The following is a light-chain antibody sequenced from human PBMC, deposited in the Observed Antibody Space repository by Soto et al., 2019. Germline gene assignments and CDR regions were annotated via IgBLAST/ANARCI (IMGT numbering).Light chain of an antibody. Sequence: QSALTQPASVSGSPGQSITISCTGTSSDVGSYNLVSWYQQYPGKAPKLMIYEVSNRPSGVSHRFSGSKSGNTASLAISGLQAEDEADYYCSSYTGSTVVFGGGTKVTVL. CDR3: SSYTGSTVV. J-gene: IGLJ2*01. CDR1: SSDVGSYNL. V-gene: IGLV2-14*02. CDR2: EVS.